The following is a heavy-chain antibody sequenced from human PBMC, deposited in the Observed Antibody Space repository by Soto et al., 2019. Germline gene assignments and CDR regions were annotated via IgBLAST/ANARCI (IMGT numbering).Heavy chain of an antibody. D-gene: IGHD2-2*01. Sequence: PSVKLSCKASGYTFTSYGVSWVRQAPGQGLEWMAWISGYNGNTNYEQKYQGRVTVTADTSTSTAYMDLRSLRSDDTAVYYCARTRLDCRGTSCYDYWGQGTLVTVSS. V-gene: IGHV1-18*01. CDR2: ISGYNGNT. J-gene: IGHJ4*02. CDR1: GYTFTSYG. CDR3: ARTRLDCRGTSCYDY.